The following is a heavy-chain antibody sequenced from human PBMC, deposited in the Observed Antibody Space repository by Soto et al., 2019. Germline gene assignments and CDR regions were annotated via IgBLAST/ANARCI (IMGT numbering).Heavy chain of an antibody. V-gene: IGHV3-23*01. D-gene: IGHD4-17*01. CDR1: GFTFSSYA. CDR3: ANPSEYGGPANSMDV. J-gene: IGHJ6*04. CDR2: ISGSGGIT. Sequence: GGSLRLXCAASGFTFSSYAMSWVRQAPGKGLEWVSAISGSGGITYYADSVKGRFTISRDNSKNTLYLEMNSMRAEDTAVYYCANPSEYGGPANSMDVCGKGPTVTVSS.